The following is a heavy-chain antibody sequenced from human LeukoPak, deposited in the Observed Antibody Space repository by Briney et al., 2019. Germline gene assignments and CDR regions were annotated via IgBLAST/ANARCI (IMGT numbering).Heavy chain of an antibody. CDR3: AKDLSKELLYRRAKYYFDY. CDR1: GFTVSSND. J-gene: IGHJ4*02. Sequence: SGGSLRLSCAASGFTVSSNDMSWVRQAPGKGLECISVIYSGGSTDYADSVKGRLTISRDNSKNTLYLQMSSLRAEDTAVYYCAKDLSKELLYRRAKYYFDYWGQGTLVTVSS. D-gene: IGHD3-3*01. CDR2: IYSGGST. V-gene: IGHV3-53*05.